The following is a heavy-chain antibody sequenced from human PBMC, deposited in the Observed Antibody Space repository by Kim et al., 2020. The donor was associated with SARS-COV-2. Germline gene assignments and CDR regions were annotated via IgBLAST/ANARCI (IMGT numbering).Heavy chain of an antibody. CDR3: AKDIYGSGSFYGMDV. V-gene: IGHV3-9*01. J-gene: IGHJ6*02. Sequence: DSVRGRFTIARDNAKNSLYLQMNSLRAEDTALYYCAKDIYGSGSFYGMDVWGQGTTVTVSS. D-gene: IGHD3-10*01.